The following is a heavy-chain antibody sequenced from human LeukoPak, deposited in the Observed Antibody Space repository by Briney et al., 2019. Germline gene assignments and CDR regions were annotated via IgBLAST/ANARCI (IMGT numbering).Heavy chain of an antibody. J-gene: IGHJ3*02. CDR3: ARRFRGWDAFDI. V-gene: IGHV4-39*01. Sequence: SETLSLTCNVSGGSMSNIYYWGWIRQPPGRGLGWIGNIFYSGITYYNPSLRSRVTIAIDTSKSQFSLKLTSVTAADTAVYYCARRFRGWDAFDIWGQGTMVTVSS. CDR1: GGSMSNIYY. D-gene: IGHD6-19*01. CDR2: IFYSGIT.